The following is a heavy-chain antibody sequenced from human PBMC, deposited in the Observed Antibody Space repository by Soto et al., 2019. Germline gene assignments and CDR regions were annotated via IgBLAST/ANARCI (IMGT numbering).Heavy chain of an antibody. CDR3: ARASGYVSGWYHDY. Sequence: GSSVKVSCKASGDTFSSYAISWVRQAPGHGLEWMGGIIPLYGTTNYAQKFQDRVTITADESTNTAYMELSSLRSDDTAVYYCARASGYVSGWYHDYWGQGTRVTVSS. V-gene: IGHV1-69*13. CDR1: GDTFSSYA. D-gene: IGHD6-19*01. J-gene: IGHJ4*02. CDR2: IIPLYGTT.